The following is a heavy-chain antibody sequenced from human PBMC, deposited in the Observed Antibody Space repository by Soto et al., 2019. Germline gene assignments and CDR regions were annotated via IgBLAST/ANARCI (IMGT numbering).Heavy chain of an antibody. V-gene: IGHV3-23*01. CDR2: ISGSGEST. Sequence: GGSLRLSCEASGFTFSSYARYWVRQAPGKGLEWVSGISGSGESTYYTDSVKGRFTISRDNSKNTLYVQMNGLRAEDTAVYYCAKDWRISIRSGYNNFLDYWGQGTLVTVSS. D-gene: IGHD3-22*01. J-gene: IGHJ4*02. CDR1: GFTFSSYA. CDR3: AKDWRISIRSGYNNFLDY.